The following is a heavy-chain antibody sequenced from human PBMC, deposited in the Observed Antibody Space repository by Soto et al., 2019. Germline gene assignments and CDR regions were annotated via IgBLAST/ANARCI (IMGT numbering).Heavy chain of an antibody. CDR3: AKYSTSWRGGQFDY. V-gene: IGHV3-23*01. J-gene: IGHJ4*02. CDR2: VSSSGGST. Sequence: SGGGLVQPGGSLRLSCAASGFTFSSYAMSWVRQAPGKGLEWVLAVSSSGGSTYYADSVKGRFTISRDNSKNTLYLQMNSLRAEDTAVYYCAKYSTSWRGGQFDYWGQGTLVTVSS. D-gene: IGHD6-13*01. CDR1: GFTFSSYA.